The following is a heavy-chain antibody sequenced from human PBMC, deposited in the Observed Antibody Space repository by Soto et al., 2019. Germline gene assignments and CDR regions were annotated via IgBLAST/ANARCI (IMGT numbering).Heavy chain of an antibody. V-gene: IGHV3-20*04. CDR3: ARLYGSGSTRRVRIDY. CDR1: GFTFDDYG. D-gene: IGHD3-10*01. J-gene: IGHJ4*02. CDR2: INWNGGST. Sequence: EVQLVESGGGVVWPGGSLRLSCAASGFTFDDYGMSWVRQAPGKGLEWVSGINWNGGSTGYADSVKGRFTISRDNAKNSLYLQMNSLRAEDTALYYCARLYGSGSTRRVRIDYWCQGNLVTVSS.